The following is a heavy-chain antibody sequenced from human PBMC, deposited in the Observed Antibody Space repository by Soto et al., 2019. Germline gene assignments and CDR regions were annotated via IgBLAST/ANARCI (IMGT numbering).Heavy chain of an antibody. CDR2: IITSSSTI. Sequence: EVQLVESGGGLVQPGGSLRLSCAASGFTFSSYSMNWVRQAPGKGLEWVSYIITSSSTIYYADSVKGRFTISKANAENSLYLQMNSLRAEDTALYSCARAGGGGGSYSGDFDYWGQGTLVTVSS. J-gene: IGHJ4*02. CDR1: GFTFSSYS. CDR3: ARAGGGGGSYSGDFDY. D-gene: IGHD1-26*01. V-gene: IGHV3-48*01.